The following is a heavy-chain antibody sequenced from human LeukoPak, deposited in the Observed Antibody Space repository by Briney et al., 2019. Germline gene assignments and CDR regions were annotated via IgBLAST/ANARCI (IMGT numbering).Heavy chain of an antibody. CDR3: ARDHHIAAAGHLANYYKYGMDV. Sequence: ASVTVSFQASGYNFTNYGISWVRQAPGQGLEWMGWISAYNGNTNYAQKLQDRVTMTTDTSTSAAYIALRSLPSDDRAVYYFARDHHIAAAGHLANYYKYGMDVWGEGATGTVSS. D-gene: IGHD6-13*01. J-gene: IGHJ6*04. CDR1: GYNFTNYG. V-gene: IGHV1-18*01. CDR2: ISAYNGNT.